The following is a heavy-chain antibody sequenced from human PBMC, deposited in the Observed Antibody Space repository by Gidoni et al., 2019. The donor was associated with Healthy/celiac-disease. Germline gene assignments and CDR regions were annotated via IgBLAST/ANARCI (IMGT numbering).Heavy chain of an antibody. CDR1: GFTFSSYS. J-gene: IGHJ4*02. Sequence: EVQLVESGGGLVKPGGSLRLSCAASGFTFSSYSMNWVRQAPGKGLEWVSSISSSSSYIYYADSVKGRFTISRDNAKNSLYLQMNSLRAEDTAVYYCARSGYSSGSSVGDFDYWGQGTLVTVSS. CDR2: ISSSSSYI. D-gene: IGHD6-19*01. CDR3: ARSGYSSGSSVGDFDY. V-gene: IGHV3-21*01.